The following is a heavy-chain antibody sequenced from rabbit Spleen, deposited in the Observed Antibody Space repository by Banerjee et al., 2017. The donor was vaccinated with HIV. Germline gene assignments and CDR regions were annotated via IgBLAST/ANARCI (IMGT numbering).Heavy chain of an antibody. CDR2: INAYTGKP. Sequence: QEQLVESGGGLVKPEGSLTLTCKASGFSFSNKEVMCWFRQAPGKGLEWIACINAYTGKPVYASWAKGRFTISRTSSTTVTLQMTSLTAADTATYFCVRDQAGDADYGPYYLNLWGPGTLVTVS. J-gene: IGHJ4*01. CDR3: VRDQAGDADYGPYYLNL. V-gene: IGHV1S45*01. D-gene: IGHD2-1*01. CDR1: GFSFSNKEV.